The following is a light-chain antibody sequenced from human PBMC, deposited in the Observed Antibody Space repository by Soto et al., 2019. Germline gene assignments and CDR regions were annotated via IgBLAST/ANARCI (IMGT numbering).Light chain of an antibody. Sequence: QSVLTQPPSASGSPGQSVTISCTGTSSDVGGYNYVSWYQQHPGKAPKLMIYEVNKRPSGVPDRFSGSKSGNTASLTVSGLQAEDEADYHCSSYAGNNNLIFGGGTKVTVL. CDR1: SSDVGGYNY. CDR2: EVN. J-gene: IGLJ2*01. CDR3: SSYAGNNNLI. V-gene: IGLV2-8*01.